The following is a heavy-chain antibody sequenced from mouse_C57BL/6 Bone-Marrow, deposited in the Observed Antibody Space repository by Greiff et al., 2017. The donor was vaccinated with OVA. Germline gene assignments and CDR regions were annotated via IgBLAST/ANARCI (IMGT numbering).Heavy chain of an antibody. CDR1: GFTFSSYA. V-gene: IGHV5-9-1*02. CDR3: TRLLDAMDY. Sequence: EVKLMESGEGLVKPGGSLKLSCAASGFTFSSYAMSWVRQTPEKRLEWVAYISSGGDYIYYADTVKGRFTISRDNARNTLYLQMSSLKSEDTAMYYCTRLLDAMDYWGQGTAVTGSS. CDR2: ISSGGDYI. J-gene: IGHJ4*01. D-gene: IGHD2-1*01.